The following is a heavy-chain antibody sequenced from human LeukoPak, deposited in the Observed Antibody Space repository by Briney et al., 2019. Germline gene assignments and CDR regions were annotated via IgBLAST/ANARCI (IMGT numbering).Heavy chain of an antibody. CDR2: IYYSGST. Sequence: SETLSLTCTVSGGSISSSSYYWGWIPQPPGKGLEWIGSIYYSGSTYYNPSLKSRVTISVDTSKNQFSLKLSSVTAADTAVYYCARDILATSIAAPYYWGQGTLVTVSS. CDR3: ARDILATSIAAPYY. V-gene: IGHV4-39*02. J-gene: IGHJ4*02. CDR1: GGSISSSSYY. D-gene: IGHD6-13*01.